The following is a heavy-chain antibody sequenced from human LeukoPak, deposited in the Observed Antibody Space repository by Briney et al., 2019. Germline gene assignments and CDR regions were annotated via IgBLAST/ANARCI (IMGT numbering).Heavy chain of an antibody. D-gene: IGHD2-15*01. J-gene: IGHJ6*03. V-gene: IGHV3-21*01. Sequence: GGSLRLSCAASGFTFSSYSMNWVRQAPGKGLEWVSSISSSSSYIYYADSVKGRFTISRDNAKNSLYLQMNSLRAEDTAVYYCARFMRYCSGGTCYSSYYYMDVWGKGTTVTISS. CDR2: ISSSSSYI. CDR3: ARFMRYCSGGTCYSSYYYMDV. CDR1: GFTFSSYS.